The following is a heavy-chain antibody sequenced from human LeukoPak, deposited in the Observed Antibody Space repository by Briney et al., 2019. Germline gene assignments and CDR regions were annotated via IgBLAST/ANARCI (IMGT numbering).Heavy chain of an antibody. D-gene: IGHD2-2*01. CDR1: GYAFTGYY. CDR3: ARGRCSSRSCYLFDY. J-gene: IGHJ4*02. Sequence: GASVKVSCKASGYAFTGYYMHWVRQAPGQGLEWMGWINPNTGVTNYAQKFQGRVTLTRDTSISTAYMELSRLRSDDTAVYYCARGRCSSRSCYLFDYWGQGTLVTVSS. V-gene: IGHV1-2*02. CDR2: INPNTGVT.